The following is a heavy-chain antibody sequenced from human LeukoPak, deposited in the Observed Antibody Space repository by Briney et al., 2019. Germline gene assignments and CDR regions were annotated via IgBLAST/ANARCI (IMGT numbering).Heavy chain of an antibody. CDR2: IRYDRSNE. Sequence: GGSLRLSCAASRFTFSSYGMHWVRQAPGKGLEWVAFIRYDRSNEYYADSVKGRFTISRDNSKNTLYLQMNSLRPEDTAVYYCAKSAHYYGSSHYYYGMDVWGQGTTVTVSS. D-gene: IGHD3-22*01. CDR3: AKSAHYYGSSHYYYGMDV. V-gene: IGHV3-30*02. CDR1: RFTFSSYG. J-gene: IGHJ6*02.